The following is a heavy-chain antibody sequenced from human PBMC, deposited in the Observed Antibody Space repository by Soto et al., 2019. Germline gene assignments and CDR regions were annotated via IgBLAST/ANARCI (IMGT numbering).Heavy chain of an antibody. CDR1: GFTFDDYW. Sequence: EVQLGESGGGLVQPGGSLRLSCVASGFTFDDYWMHWVRQAPGEGLMWVSRLQTDGSHPDYADSVKGRFTISRDNAKNTLHLQMNNLRAEDTAVYYCARGGDPDYWGQGSLVTVSS. CDR3: ARGGDPDY. J-gene: IGHJ4*02. V-gene: IGHV3-74*01. CDR2: LQTDGSHP. D-gene: IGHD2-21*02.